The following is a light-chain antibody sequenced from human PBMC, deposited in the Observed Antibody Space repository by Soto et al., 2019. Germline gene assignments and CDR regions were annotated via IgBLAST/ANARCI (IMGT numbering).Light chain of an antibody. V-gene: IGLV2-14*01. Sequence: QSALTQPASVSGSPGQSITISCTGTSSDVGGYNFVSWYQQHPGKAPKLMIYEVTNRPSGVSNRFSGSKSSNTASLTISGLQAEDEATYYCSSYTGSSTLLYVFGTGTKVTVL. CDR2: EVT. CDR1: SSDVGGYNF. J-gene: IGLJ1*01. CDR3: SSYTGSSTLLYV.